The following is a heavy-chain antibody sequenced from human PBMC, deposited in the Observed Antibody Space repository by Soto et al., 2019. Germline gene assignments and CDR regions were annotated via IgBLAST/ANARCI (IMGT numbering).Heavy chain of an antibody. Sequence: SETLSLTCTVSAYSITSGYYWGWVRQPPGKGLEWIGSIYHSGSAYYNPSLKNRVTISIDMTNNHVSLILSSVTAADTAVYYCARVGPWVPYYYDSSPYTFENWFDPWGQGTLVTVSS. CDR3: ARVGPWVPYYYDSSPYTFENWFDP. CDR1: AYSITSGYY. D-gene: IGHD3-22*01. J-gene: IGHJ5*02. V-gene: IGHV4-38-2*02. CDR2: IYHSGSA.